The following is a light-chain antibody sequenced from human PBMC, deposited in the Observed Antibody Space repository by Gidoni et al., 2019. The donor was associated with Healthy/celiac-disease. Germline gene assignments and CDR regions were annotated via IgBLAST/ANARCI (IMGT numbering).Light chain of an antibody. V-gene: IGLV1-47*01. Sequence: QSVLTQPPSASGTPGQRDTIPCSGSSSNIGSTYVYWYQQLPGTAPKLLIYRNNQRPSGVPDRFSGSQSGTSASLALSGLRSEDEADYYCAAWDDSLSGDYVFGTGTKVTVL. CDR1: SSNIGSTY. J-gene: IGLJ1*01. CDR3: AAWDDSLSGDYV. CDR2: RNN.